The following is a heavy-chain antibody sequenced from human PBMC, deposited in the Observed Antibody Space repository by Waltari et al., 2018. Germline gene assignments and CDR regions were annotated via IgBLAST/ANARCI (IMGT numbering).Heavy chain of an antibody. CDR3: ARAKVIIASAYYMDV. Sequence: QVQLQQWGAGLLKPSETLSLTCAVYGGSFSGYYWSWLRQPPGKGLEWIGEINHSGSTNYNPSLKSRVTISVDTSKNQFSLKLSSVTAADTAVYYCARAKVIIASAYYMDVWGKGTTVTVSS. CDR1: GGSFSGYY. J-gene: IGHJ6*03. CDR2: INHSGST. V-gene: IGHV4-34*01. D-gene: IGHD3-10*01.